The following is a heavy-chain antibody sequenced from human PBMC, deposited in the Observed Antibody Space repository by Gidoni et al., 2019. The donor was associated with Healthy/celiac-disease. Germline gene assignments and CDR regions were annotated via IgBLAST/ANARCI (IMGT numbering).Heavy chain of an antibody. J-gene: IGHJ4*02. Sequence: LVQSGAEVKKPGASAKVSCKASGYTFTSSYMHWVRQAPGQGLEWMGIINPSGGSTSYAQKFQGRVTMTRDTSTSTVYMELSSLRSEDTAVYYCASSIAARTPIDYWGQGTLVTVSS. CDR2: INPSGGST. CDR3: ASSIAARTPIDY. CDR1: GYTFTSSY. V-gene: IGHV1-46*01. D-gene: IGHD6-6*01.